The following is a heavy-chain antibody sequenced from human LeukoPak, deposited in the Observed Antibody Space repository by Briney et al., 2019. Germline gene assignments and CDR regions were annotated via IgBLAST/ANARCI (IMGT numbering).Heavy chain of an antibody. D-gene: IGHD6-13*01. CDR1: GFTVSSNY. J-gene: IGHJ3*02. V-gene: IGHV3-66*01. Sequence: PGGSLRLSCAASGFTVSSNYMSWVRQAPGKGLEWVSVIYSGGSTYYADSVKGRFTISRDNSKNTLYLQMNSLRAEDTAVYYCARDSDSSSWYGGDAFDIWGQGTMVTVSS. CDR2: IYSGGST. CDR3: ARDSDSSSWYGGDAFDI.